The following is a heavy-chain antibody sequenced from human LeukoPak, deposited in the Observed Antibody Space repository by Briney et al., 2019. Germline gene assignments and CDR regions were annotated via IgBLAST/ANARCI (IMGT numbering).Heavy chain of an antibody. CDR1: GYSFTSYW. V-gene: IGHV5-51*01. D-gene: IGHD4-17*01. CDR2: IYPGDSDT. J-gene: IGHJ3*02. Sequence: GESLKISCKGSGYSFTSYWIGWVRQMPGKGLEWMGIIYPGDSDTRYSPSFQGQVTISADKSISTAYLQWSSLKASDTAMYYCARVPATVTTVGALDIWGQGTMVTVSS. CDR3: ARVPATVTTVGALDI.